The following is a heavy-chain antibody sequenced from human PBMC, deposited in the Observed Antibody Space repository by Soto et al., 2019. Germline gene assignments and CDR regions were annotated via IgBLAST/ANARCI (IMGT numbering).Heavy chain of an antibody. CDR3: AREPIAAAGSLDP. D-gene: IGHD6-13*01. J-gene: IGHJ5*02. CDR2: IIPIFGTA. V-gene: IGHV1-69*13. Sequence: ASVEVSCQESGESVSRYSIGWVREVPGQGLEWMGGIIPIFGTANYAQKFQGRVTITADESTSTAYMELSSLRSEDTAVYYCAREPIAAAGSLDPWGQGNLVTVSS. CDR1: GESVSRYS.